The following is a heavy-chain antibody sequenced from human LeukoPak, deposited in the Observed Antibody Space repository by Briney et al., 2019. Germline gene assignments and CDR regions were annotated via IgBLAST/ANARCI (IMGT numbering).Heavy chain of an antibody. CDR1: GYTFTGYY. CDR2: INPNSGDT. V-gene: IGHV1-2*02. Sequence: ASVEVSCKASGYTFTGYYIHWVRQAPGQGLEWMGRINPNSGDTNYAQKFQGRVTMTRDTSISTAYIQLSRLRSDDTAVYFCATDYHFPLWGQGTLVSVSS. J-gene: IGHJ4*02. CDR3: ATDYHFPL. D-gene: IGHD2-2*01.